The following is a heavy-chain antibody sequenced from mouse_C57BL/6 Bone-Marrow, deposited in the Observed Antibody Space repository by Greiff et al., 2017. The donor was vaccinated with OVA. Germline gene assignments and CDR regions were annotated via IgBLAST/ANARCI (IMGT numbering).Heavy chain of an antibody. CDR3: ARDLITTVVVPYCDY. D-gene: IGHD1-1*01. CDR2: ISDGGSYT. V-gene: IGHV5-4*01. CDR1: GFTFSSYA. Sequence: EVQLVESGGGLVKPGGSLKLSCAASGFTFSSYAMSWVRQTPEKRLEWVATISDGGSYTYYPDNVKGRFTISRDNAKNNLYLQMSHLKSEDTAMYYCARDLITTVVVPYCDYWGQGTTLTVSS. J-gene: IGHJ2*01.